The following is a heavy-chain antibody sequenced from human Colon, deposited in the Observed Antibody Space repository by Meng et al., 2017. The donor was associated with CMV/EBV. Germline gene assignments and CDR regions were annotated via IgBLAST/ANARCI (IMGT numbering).Heavy chain of an antibody. D-gene: IGHD6-19*01. CDR2: VNREGSNT. Sequence: GESLKISCATSGFIFSYYWMHWVRQVPGKGLVWVSSVNREGSNTNYADSVKGRFTISRDNARNTLYLQMNSLRVEDTAVYYCAREERGSGWSADYWGQGTLVTVSS. CDR1: GFIFSYYW. J-gene: IGHJ4*02. V-gene: IGHV3-74*01. CDR3: AREERGSGWSADY.